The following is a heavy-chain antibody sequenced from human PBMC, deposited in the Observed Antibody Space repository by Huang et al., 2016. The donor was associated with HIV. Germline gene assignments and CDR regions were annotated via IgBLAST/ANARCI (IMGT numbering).Heavy chain of an antibody. CDR1: GYDFGSYG. CDR2: IGSDSRDT. V-gene: IGHV1-18*01. Sequence: QVQLVQSGGEVMQPGASVRVSCKASGYDFGSYGMSWVRQAPGQGLEWLGWIGSDSRDTSSAQKFQGRVTMTTDTSTTTTYMELRSLRSDDTAMYYCARDPYYSNRWKRNEASFLWGQGTMITVSS. J-gene: IGHJ3*01. D-gene: IGHD4-4*01. CDR3: ARDPYYSNRWKRNEASFL.